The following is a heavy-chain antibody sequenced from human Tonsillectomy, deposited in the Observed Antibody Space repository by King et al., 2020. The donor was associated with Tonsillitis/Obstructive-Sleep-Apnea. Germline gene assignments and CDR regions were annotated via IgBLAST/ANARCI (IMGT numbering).Heavy chain of an antibody. J-gene: IGHJ2*01. CDR1: GYTFTSYG. CDR3: ARAALRWYFDL. Sequence: QLVQSGAEVKKPGASVKVSCKASGYTFTSYGITWVRQAPGRGLEWRGWISGFRGNTNYAQKLQGRVTMTIDTSTNTAYMELRSLRSDDTAVYYCARAALRWYFDLWGRGTLITVSS. CDR2: ISGFRGNT. D-gene: IGHD2-15*01. V-gene: IGHV1-18*01.